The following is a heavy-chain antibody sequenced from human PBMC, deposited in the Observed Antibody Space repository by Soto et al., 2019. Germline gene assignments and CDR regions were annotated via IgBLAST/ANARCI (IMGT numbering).Heavy chain of an antibody. Sequence: SVKVSCKASGGTFNNYPITWVRQAPGEGLEWMGGSIPIFGTANYAQKFQGRVTISVDESTSTAYMELSSLRSEDTAVYYCARNAARTAFDYWGQGTLVTVSS. D-gene: IGHD6-6*01. V-gene: IGHV1-69*13. CDR1: GGTFNNYP. J-gene: IGHJ4*02. CDR2: SIPIFGTA. CDR3: ARNAARTAFDY.